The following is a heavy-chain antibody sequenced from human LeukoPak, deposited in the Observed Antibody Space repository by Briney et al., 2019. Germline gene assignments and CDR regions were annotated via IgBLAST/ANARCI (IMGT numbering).Heavy chain of an antibody. CDR1: GFVFSDYG. CDR3: AKESGGDYHSEGPHY. Sequence: GGSLRLSCAASGFVFSDYGMRWVRQAPGKGLEWVAFVRFDGSSEYYPDSVKGRFTISRDNSKNKLYLQMNSLRVGDTAVYSCAKESGGDYHSEGPHYWGLGILVTVSS. D-gene: IGHD2-21*02. J-gene: IGHJ4*02. CDR2: VRFDGSSE. V-gene: IGHV3-30*02.